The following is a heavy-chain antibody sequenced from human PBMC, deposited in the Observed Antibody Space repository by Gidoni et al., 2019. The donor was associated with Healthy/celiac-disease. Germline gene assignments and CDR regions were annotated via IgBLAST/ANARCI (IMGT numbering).Heavy chain of an antibody. V-gene: IGHV1-69*01. J-gene: IGHJ6*02. D-gene: IGHD4-4*01. CDR2: IIPIFGTA. Sequence: QVHLVQPGAEAKKPGSSVKVSCTASGGTFSSSGISWVRQAPGQGLEWMGVIIPIFGTANYAQKFQGRVTITADESTSTAYMELSSLRSEDTAVYYCARPTVTTPDYYYGMDVWGQGTTVTVSS. CDR1: GGTFSSSG. CDR3: ARPTVTTPDYYYGMDV.